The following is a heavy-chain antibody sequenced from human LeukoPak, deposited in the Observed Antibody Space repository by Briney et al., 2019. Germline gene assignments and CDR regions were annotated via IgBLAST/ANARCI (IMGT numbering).Heavy chain of an antibody. CDR1: GGSISSGSYY. CDR3: ARISRGVVVVPAAMRSYYYYMDV. D-gene: IGHD2-2*01. CDR2: IYTSGST. J-gene: IGHJ6*03. Sequence: PSETLSLTCTVSGGSISSGSYYWSWIRQPAGKGLEWIGRIYTSGSTNYNPSLKSRVTISVDTSKNQCSLKLSSVTAADTAAYYCARISRGVVVVPAAMRSYYYYMDVWGKGTTVTISS. V-gene: IGHV4-61*02.